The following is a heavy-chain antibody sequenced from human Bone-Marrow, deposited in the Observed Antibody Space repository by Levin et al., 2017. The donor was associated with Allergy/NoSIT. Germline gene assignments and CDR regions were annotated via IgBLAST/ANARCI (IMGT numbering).Heavy chain of an antibody. V-gene: IGHV3-23*01. CDR1: GFVFSTYA. Sequence: GESLKISCAASGFVFSTYAMSWVRQAPGKGLEWVAAISGSAGETFYRDSVKGRFTISRDNSKNTVSLQMNSLRAEDTAVYYCARGIIGDVRVAHKEAFDIWGQGTMVSVSS. CDR2: ISGSAGET. CDR3: ARGIIGDVRVAHKEAFDI. D-gene: IGHD2-8*02. J-gene: IGHJ3*02.